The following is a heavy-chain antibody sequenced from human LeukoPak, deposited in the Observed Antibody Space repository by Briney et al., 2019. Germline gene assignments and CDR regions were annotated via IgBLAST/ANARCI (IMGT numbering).Heavy chain of an antibody. CDR1: GGSFSGYY. D-gene: IGHD1-26*01. CDR2: INHSGST. CDR3: VRDPLSGNYDPRDYFHY. V-gene: IGHV4-34*01. J-gene: IGHJ4*02. Sequence: SETLSLTCAVYGGSFSGYYWSWIRQPPGKGLEWIGEINHSGSTNYNPSLKSRVTISVDTSKNQFSLKLSSVTAADTAVYYCVRDPLSGNYDPRDYFHYWGQGTLVTVSS.